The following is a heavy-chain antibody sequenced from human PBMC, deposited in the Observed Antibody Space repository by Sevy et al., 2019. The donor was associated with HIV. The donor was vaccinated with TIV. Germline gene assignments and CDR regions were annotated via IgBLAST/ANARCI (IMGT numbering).Heavy chain of an antibody. V-gene: IGHV3-33*01. CDR3: ARASIAVAGIGYYFDY. J-gene: IGHJ4*02. CDR1: GFTYSSYG. CDR2: IWYDGTNK. Sequence: GGSLRLSCAASGFTYSSYGMHWVRQAPGKGLEWVAVIWYDGTNKEYADSVKGRFTISRDNSKNTLYLQVNSLRAEDTAVYYCARASIAVAGIGYYFDYWGQGTLVTVSS. D-gene: IGHD6-19*01.